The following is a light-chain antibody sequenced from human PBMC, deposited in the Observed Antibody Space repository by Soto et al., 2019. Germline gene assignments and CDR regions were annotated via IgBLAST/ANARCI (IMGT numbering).Light chain of an antibody. Sequence: ETVVTQSPATLSVSPGETASLSCRASQSFTRSLAWYQQKPGQAPRLLIYGASTRATGIPARFTGSGSGTEFTLTISNLQSEDFEVYYCQQYNTWPRTFGQGTKVDIK. CDR1: QSFTRS. V-gene: IGKV3-15*01. CDR3: QQYNTWPRT. J-gene: IGKJ1*01. CDR2: GAS.